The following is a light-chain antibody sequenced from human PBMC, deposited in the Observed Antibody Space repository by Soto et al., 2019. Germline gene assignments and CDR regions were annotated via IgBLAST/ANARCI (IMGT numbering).Light chain of an antibody. V-gene: IGLV2-14*01. CDR1: SSDVGAYNS. J-gene: IGLJ1*01. CDR2: DVT. Sequence: QSALTQPASVSGSPGQSIAISCTGTSSDVGAYNSVSWYQQYPGKAPKLMIHDVTNRPSGVSDRFSGSKSGNTASLTIPGLQAEDEADYYCSSYTSSSSYVFGSGTRSPS. CDR3: SSYTSSSSYV.